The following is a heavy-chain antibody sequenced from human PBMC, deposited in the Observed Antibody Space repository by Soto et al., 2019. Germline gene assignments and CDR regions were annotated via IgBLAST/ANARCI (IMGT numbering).Heavy chain of an antibody. V-gene: IGHV1-18*01. J-gene: IGHJ6*02. CDR3: ARLVPYSSYGMDV. D-gene: IGHD2-8*01. CDR1: GYTFTSYG. CDR2: ISAYNGNT. Sequence: ASVKVSCKASGYTFTSYGISWVRQAPGQGLEWMGWISAYNGNTNYAQKLQGRVTMTPDTSTSTAYMELRSLRSDDTAVYYCARLVPYSSYGMDVWGQGTTVTVSS.